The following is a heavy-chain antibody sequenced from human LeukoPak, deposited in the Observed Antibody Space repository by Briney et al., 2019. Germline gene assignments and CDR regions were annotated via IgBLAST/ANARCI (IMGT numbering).Heavy chain of an antibody. CDR1: GFTFSQYS. Sequence: PGGSLRLSCVASGFTFSQYSMNWVRQAPGKGLEWLAYISGRRSTIHYADSVRGRFTISRDNAKKSLYLEMNSLRGEDTGVYYCARLVGASTLIDYWGQGTLVTVSS. CDR3: ARLVGASTLIDY. CDR2: ISGRRSTI. D-gene: IGHD1-26*01. V-gene: IGHV3-48*04. J-gene: IGHJ4*02.